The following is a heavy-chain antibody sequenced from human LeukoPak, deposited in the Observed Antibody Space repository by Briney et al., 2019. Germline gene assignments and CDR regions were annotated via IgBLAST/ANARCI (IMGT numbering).Heavy chain of an antibody. CDR3: ARGPNSNWSGLDF. Sequence: GGSLRLSCIASGFSFSGHWMHWARQLPGKGLVWVSRISPTGSTTSYADSVKGRFTVSRDNAKNTLYLQVNNLRAEDTAVYYCARGPNSNWSGLDFWGQGTLLTVSS. V-gene: IGHV3-74*01. CDR2: ISPTGSTT. D-gene: IGHD6-6*01. CDR1: GFSFSGHW. J-gene: IGHJ4*02.